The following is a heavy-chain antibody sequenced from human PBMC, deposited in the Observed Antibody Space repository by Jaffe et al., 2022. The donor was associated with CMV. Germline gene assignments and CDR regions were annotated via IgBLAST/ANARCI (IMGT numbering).Heavy chain of an antibody. D-gene: IGHD3-10*01. J-gene: IGHJ5*02. CDR1: GGSVSSGSYY. CDR3: ATMVRGVIIGGWFDP. Sequence: QVQLQESGPGLVKPSETLSLTCTVSGGSVSSGSYYWSWIRQPPGKGLEWIGYIYYSGSTNYNPSLKSRVTISVDTSKNQFSLKLSSVTAADTAVYYCATMVRGVIIGGWFDPWGQGTLVTVSS. CDR2: IYYSGST. V-gene: IGHV4-61*01.